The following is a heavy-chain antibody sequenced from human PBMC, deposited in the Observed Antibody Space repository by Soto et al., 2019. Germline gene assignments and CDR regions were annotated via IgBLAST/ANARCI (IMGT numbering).Heavy chain of an antibody. D-gene: IGHD3-10*01. CDR1: GGSISSYY. V-gene: IGHV4-59*08. Sequence: SETLSLTCTVSGGSISSYYWSWIRQPAGKGLEWIGYIYYSGSTNYNPSLKSRVTISVDTSKNQFSLKLSSVTAADTAVYYCARLEQGGITMVRGVISPSAFDIWGQGTMVTVSS. J-gene: IGHJ3*02. CDR2: IYYSGST. CDR3: ARLEQGGITMVRGVISPSAFDI.